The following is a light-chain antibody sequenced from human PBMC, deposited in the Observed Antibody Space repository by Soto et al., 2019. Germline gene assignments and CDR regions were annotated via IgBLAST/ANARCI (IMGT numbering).Light chain of an antibody. Sequence: QSVLTQPPSVSGTPGQRVIISCSGSNSNIGSNAVHWYQQLPGAAPNLLIDDDNQRPSGVPDRFSGSKSGTSASLAITGLQAEDEADYYCQSYDRSLRGYVFGTGTKVT. CDR2: DDN. J-gene: IGLJ1*01. CDR1: NSNIGSNA. V-gene: IGLV1-44*01. CDR3: QSYDRSLRGYV.